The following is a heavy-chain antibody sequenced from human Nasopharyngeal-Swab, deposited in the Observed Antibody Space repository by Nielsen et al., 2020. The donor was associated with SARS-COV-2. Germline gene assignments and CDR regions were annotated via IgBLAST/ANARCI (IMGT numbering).Heavy chain of an antibody. CDR3: TKQNMAPPYYYMDV. CDR2: INWKGDTP. J-gene: IGHJ6*03. Sequence: GESLKISCAASGFLFDDYSMSWVRQAPGKGLEWVSLINWKGDTPSYAESVKGRFTISRDNSKKSLYLEMNSLRTEDTALYYCTKQNMAPPYYYMDVWGKGTTVTVFS. V-gene: IGHV3-43*01. D-gene: IGHD2/OR15-2a*01. CDR1: GFLFDDYS.